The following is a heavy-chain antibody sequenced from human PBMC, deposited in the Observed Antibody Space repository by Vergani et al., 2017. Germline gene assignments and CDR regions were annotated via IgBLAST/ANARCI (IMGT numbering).Heavy chain of an antibody. J-gene: IGHJ4*02. V-gene: IGHV3-73*01. D-gene: IGHD3-10*01. CDR1: GFVFSASP. CDR2: IRMRSEHYAT. CDR3: SAQTQSCHDY. Sequence: EVQLLESGGGWAKPGGSLRLSCAASGFVFSASPLHWVRQVPGDGLEWLGHIRMRSEHYATAYGPSLIGRSTISSDDSTNTAYLQLSSLGTDDTAIYFCSAQTQSCHDYWGQGTLFAVSS.